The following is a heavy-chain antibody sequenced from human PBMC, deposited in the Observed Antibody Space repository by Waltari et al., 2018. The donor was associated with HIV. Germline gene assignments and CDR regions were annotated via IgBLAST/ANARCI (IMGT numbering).Heavy chain of an antibody. J-gene: IGHJ4*01. Sequence: VQLVESGGGVVQPGTSLGLSCTDSGLTFVNYALNWGRQAPGKGLQWVSVISCAGTKKSYNESGKGRFSVARDNSKNALYLQMDSLILDDTALYFCARECSSKWSKAFDSWGQGT. V-gene: IGHV3-30*03. CDR2: ISCAGTKK. CDR3: ARECSSKWSKAFDS. CDR1: GLTFVNYA. D-gene: IGHD2-15*01.